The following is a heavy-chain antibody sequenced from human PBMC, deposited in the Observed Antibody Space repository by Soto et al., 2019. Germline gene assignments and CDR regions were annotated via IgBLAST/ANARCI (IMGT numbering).Heavy chain of an antibody. D-gene: IGHD6-13*01. CDR3: ARDESSSSWYLAFDI. Sequence: SVKVSCKASGGTFSSYTISWVRQAPGQGLEWMGRIIPILGIANYAQKFQDRVTITADKSTSTAYMELSSLRSEDTAVYYCARDESSSSWYLAFDIWGQGTMVTVS. V-gene: IGHV1-69*04. CDR2: IIPILGIA. J-gene: IGHJ3*02. CDR1: GGTFSSYT.